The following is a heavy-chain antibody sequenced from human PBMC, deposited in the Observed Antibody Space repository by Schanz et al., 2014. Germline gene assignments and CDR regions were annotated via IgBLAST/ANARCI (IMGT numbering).Heavy chain of an antibody. CDR1: GLIFSNYV. J-gene: IGHJ4*02. D-gene: IGHD3-10*01. V-gene: IGHV3-23*01. CDR2: INTGVNT. Sequence: EVQLLESGGGLVQPGGSLKLSCAASGLIFSNYVMSWVRQAPGKGLEWVSAINTGVNTYYADSVRGRFTMSRDNSKNTLYLQMNSLRPEDTAVYYCAKYRGYYRVSGSYRELEYWGQGTLXTVSS. CDR3: AKYRGYYRVSGSYRELEY.